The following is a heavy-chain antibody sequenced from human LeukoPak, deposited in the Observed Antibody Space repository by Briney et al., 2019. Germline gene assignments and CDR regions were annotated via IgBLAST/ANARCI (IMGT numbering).Heavy chain of an antibody. CDR1: GGSFSSSGYY. CDR2: IDYSGST. J-gene: IGHJ3*02. V-gene: IGHV4-39*07. Sequence: SETMSLTCTVSGGSFSSSGYYWGWIRQLQGKGLEWIGSIDYSGSTSYDPTFKSRVTASVDTSDTQFSLNMSSVAAADTAVYFCVRTRRSDHIVPDAERAEDASDMWGQGTMVTVSS. CDR3: VRTRRSDHIVPDAERAEDASDM. D-gene: IGHD2-2*01.